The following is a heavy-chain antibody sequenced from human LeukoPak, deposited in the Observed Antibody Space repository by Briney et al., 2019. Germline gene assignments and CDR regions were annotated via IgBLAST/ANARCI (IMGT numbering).Heavy chain of an antibody. CDR1: GFNFNIYT. CDR2: TSHDGSGK. Sequence: GGSLRLSCAASGFNFNIYTFPWVRQAPGKGLEWVAVTSHDGSGKYYADSVKGRFSTSRDSSKNTVYLQMNSLRVEDTAVYFCAREGYNFCYDYWGQGTLVTVSS. V-gene: IGHV3-30-3*01. D-gene: IGHD3-3*01. J-gene: IGHJ4*02. CDR3: AREGYNFCYDY.